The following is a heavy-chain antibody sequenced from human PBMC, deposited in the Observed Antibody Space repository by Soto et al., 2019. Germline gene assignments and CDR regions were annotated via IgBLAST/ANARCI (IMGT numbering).Heavy chain of an antibody. D-gene: IGHD5-12*01. J-gene: IGHJ6*02. V-gene: IGHV4-59*01. CDR1: GGSISSYY. CDR3: ARAADIVATWGPEFYGMDV. CDR2: IYYSGST. Sequence: SETLSLTCTVSGGSISSYYWSWIRQPPGKGLEWIGYIYYSGSTNYNPSLKSRVTISVDTSKNQFSLKLSSVTAADTAVYYCARAADIVATWGPEFYGMDVWGQGTTVTVSS.